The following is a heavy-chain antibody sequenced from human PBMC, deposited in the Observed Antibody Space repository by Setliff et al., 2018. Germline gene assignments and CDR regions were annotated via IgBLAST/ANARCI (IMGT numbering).Heavy chain of an antibody. D-gene: IGHD3-10*01. CDR2: LDNDGST. Sequence: GESLKISCVASGVTVSAYDMSWVRQAPGKGLEWVSLLDNDGSTYYSDSVKGRFTISRGTSKNTLYLQMSSLRTEDTAVYYCRLWFGELLRDYWGQGTLVTVSS. J-gene: IGHJ4*02. CDR3: RLWFGELLRDY. V-gene: IGHV3-53*01. CDR1: GVTVSAYD.